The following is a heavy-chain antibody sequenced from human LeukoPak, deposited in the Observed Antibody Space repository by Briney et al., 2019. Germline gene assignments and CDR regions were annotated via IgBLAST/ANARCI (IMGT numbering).Heavy chain of an antibody. CDR3: ARGVGQLFVI. Sequence: GGSLRLSCVGSGFSFSDYYMSWIRQAPGKGLEWVSYISNDSVDKYYVDSVRGRFTISRDNAKKSMYLQMSGLRVEDTAVYYCARGVGQLFVIWGQGTMVTVSS. CDR1: GFSFSDYY. D-gene: IGHD1-26*01. CDR2: ISNDSVDK. J-gene: IGHJ3*02. V-gene: IGHV3-11*04.